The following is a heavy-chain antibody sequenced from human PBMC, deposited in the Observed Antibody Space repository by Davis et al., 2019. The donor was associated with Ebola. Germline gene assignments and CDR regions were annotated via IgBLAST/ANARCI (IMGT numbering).Heavy chain of an antibody. V-gene: IGHV3-33*01. J-gene: IGHJ6*03. Sequence: PGGSLRLSCAASGFTFSSYGMHWVRQAPGKGLEWVAVIWYDGSNKYYADSVKGRFTISRDNSKNTLYLQMNSLRPEDTAVYYCARERRYRSSTSCFSSYYYYMDVWGQGTTVTVSS. D-gene: IGHD2-2*01. CDR1: GFTFSSYG. CDR2: IWYDGSNK. CDR3: ARERRYRSSTSCFSSYYYYMDV.